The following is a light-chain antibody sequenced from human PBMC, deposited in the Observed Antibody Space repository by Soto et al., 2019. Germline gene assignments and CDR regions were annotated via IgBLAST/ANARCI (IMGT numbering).Light chain of an antibody. CDR1: QSVSSY. CDR3: QQRSDWPST. Sequence: EIVLTQSPATLSLSPGERATLSCRASQSVSSYLAWYQQKPGQAPRLLIYDASNRATGIPARFSGSGSGTDFTLTISRLEPAEFAVYYCQQRSDWPSTFGGGTKVQIK. J-gene: IGKJ4*01. V-gene: IGKV3-11*01. CDR2: DAS.